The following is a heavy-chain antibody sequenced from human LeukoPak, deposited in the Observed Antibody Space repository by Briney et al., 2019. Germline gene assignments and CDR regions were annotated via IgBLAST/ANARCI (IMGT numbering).Heavy chain of an antibody. CDR3: AKTADMGSYYYYYMDV. D-gene: IGHD3-10*01. V-gene: IGHV3-30-3*02. Sequence: GGSLRLSCAASGFTFSSYVMHWVRQAPGKGLEWVAVISYDGSNKYYADSVKGRFTISRDNSKNTLYLQMNSLRAEDTAVYYCAKTADMGSYYYYYMDVWGKGTTVTVSS. CDR2: ISYDGSNK. CDR1: GFTFSSYV. J-gene: IGHJ6*03.